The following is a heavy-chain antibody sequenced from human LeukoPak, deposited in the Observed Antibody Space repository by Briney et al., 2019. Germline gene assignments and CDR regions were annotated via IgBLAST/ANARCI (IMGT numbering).Heavy chain of an antibody. J-gene: IGHJ6*03. CDR1: GFTFSSYA. V-gene: IGHV3-64*01. CDR2: ISSNGGST. D-gene: IGHD4-17*01. Sequence: GGSLRLSCAASGFTFSSYAMHWVRQAPGKGLEYVSAISSNGGSTYYANSVKGRFTISRDNSKNTLYLQMGSLRAEDMAVYYCARETVTTPDYYYYYMDVWGKGTTVTISS. CDR3: ARETVTTPDYYYYYMDV.